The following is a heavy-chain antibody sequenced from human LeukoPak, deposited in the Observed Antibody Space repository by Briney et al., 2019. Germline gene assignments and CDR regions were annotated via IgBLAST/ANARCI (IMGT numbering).Heavy chain of an antibody. CDR1: GGSISSGDYY. CDR3: ARTYSSSSFFDY. J-gene: IGHJ4*02. V-gene: IGHV4-30-4*08. CDR2: IYYSGST. D-gene: IGHD6-6*01. Sequence: SETLSLTCTVSGGSISSGDYYWSWIRQPPGKGLEWIGYIYYSGSTYYNPSLKSRVTISVDTSKNQFSLKLSSVTAADTAVYYCARTYSSSSFFDYWGQGTLVTVSS.